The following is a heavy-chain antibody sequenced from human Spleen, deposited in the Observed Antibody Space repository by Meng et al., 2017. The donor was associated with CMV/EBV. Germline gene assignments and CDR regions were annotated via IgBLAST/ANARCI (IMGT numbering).Heavy chain of an antibody. V-gene: IGHV5-51*01. D-gene: IGHD1-14*01. Sequence: GESLKISCKGSGYSFTSYWIGWVRQMPGKGLEWMGIIYPGDSDTRYSPSFQGQATISADKSISTAYLQWSTLKASDTAIYYCARPTSTITDDAFDIWGQGTMVTVSS. CDR2: IYPGDSDT. J-gene: IGHJ3*02. CDR3: ARPTSTITDDAFDI. CDR1: GYSFTSYW.